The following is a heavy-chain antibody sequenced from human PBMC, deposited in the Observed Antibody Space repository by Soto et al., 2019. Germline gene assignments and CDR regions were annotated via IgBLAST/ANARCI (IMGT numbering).Heavy chain of an antibody. CDR1: GFTFSSYA. D-gene: IGHD3-22*01. CDR3: ARALEYAWMDSSGYYLDY. Sequence: QVQLVESGGGVVQPGRSLRLSCAASGFTFSSYAMHWVRQAPGKGLEWVAVISYDGSNKYYADSVKGRFTISRDNSKNTLYLQMNSLRAEDTAVYYCARALEYAWMDSSGYYLDYWGQGTLVTVSS. CDR2: ISYDGSNK. V-gene: IGHV3-30-3*01. J-gene: IGHJ4*02.